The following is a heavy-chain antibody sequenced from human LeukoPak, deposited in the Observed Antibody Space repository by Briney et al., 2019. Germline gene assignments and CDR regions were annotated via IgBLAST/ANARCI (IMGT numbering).Heavy chain of an antibody. V-gene: IGHV5-51*01. CDR2: IYPGDSDT. CDR1: GYSFTAYW. CDR3: AKRTNSAWYFDY. J-gene: IGHJ4*02. Sequence: GESLKISCKGSGYSFTAYWIAWVRQMPGKGLELMGIIYPGDSDTRYSPSFQGRVTISADKSINTAYLQWGSLQASDTAVYYCAKRTNSAWYFDYWGQGTLVTVSA. D-gene: IGHD6-19*01.